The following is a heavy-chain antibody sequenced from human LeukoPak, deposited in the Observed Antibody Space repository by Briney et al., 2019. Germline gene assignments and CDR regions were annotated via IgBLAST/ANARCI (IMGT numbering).Heavy chain of an antibody. V-gene: IGHV4-59*01. CDR1: GGSISSYY. CDR3: ARGAVKIRGGWYFDY. J-gene: IGHJ4*02. D-gene: IGHD3-16*01. CDR2: IYYSGST. Sequence: SETLSLTCTVSGGSISSYYWSWLRQPPGKGLEWSGYIYYSGSTNYNPSLKSRVTISVDTSKNQFSLKLSSVTAADTAVYYCARGAVKIRGGWYFDYWGQGTLVTVSS.